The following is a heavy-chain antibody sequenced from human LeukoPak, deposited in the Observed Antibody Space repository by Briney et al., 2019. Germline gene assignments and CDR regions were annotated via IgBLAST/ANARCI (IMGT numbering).Heavy chain of an antibody. Sequence: SETLSLTCAVYGGSFSGYYWSWIRQPPGKGLEWIGEINHSGSTNYNPSLKSRVTISVDTSKNQFSLKLSSVTAADTAVYYCASRRGYSVANYWGQGTLVTVSS. CDR1: GGSFSGYY. CDR2: INHSGST. J-gene: IGHJ4*02. CDR3: ASRRGYSVANY. V-gene: IGHV4-34*01. D-gene: IGHD1-1*01.